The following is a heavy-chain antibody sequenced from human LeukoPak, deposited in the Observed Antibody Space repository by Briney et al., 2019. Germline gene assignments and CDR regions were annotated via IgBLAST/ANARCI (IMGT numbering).Heavy chain of an antibody. V-gene: IGHV3-30*03. Sequence: GGSLRLSCAASGFTFDEHGMNWVRQAPGKGLEWVAVISYDGSWMYYADSVKGRFTVSRDNSKSTLYLQMDSPRVEDTAVNFCARGRGSGSFLIDYWGQGTLVTVSS. CDR2: ISYDGSWM. CDR3: ARGRGSGSFLIDY. CDR1: GFTFDEHG. J-gene: IGHJ4*02. D-gene: IGHD3-10*01.